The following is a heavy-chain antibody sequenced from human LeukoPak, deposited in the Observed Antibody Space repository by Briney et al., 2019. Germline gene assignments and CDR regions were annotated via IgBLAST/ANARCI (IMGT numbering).Heavy chain of an antibody. V-gene: IGHV4-59*12. CDR1: GGSISSYY. CDR2: IYYSGST. Sequence: PSETLSLTCTVSGGSISSYYWSWIRQPPGKGLVWIGYIYYSGSTNYNPSLKSRVTISVDTSKNQFSLKLSSVTAADTAVYYCARDPDYYDSSGFDYWGQGTLVTVSS. CDR3: ARDPDYYDSSGFDY. D-gene: IGHD3-22*01. J-gene: IGHJ4*02.